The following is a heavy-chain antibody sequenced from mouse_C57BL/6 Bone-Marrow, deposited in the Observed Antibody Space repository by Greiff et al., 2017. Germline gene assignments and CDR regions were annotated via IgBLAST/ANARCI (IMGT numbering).Heavy chain of an antibody. J-gene: IGHJ4*01. V-gene: IGHV5-12*01. Sequence: VQLKESGGGLVQPGGSLKLSCAASGFTFSDYYMYWVRQTPEKRLEWVAYISNGGGSTYYPDTVKGRFTISRDNATNTLYLQMSRQKSEDTAMYYCARHEAAQATDYAMDYWGQGTSVTVSS. CDR2: ISNGGGST. CDR1: GFTFSDYY. CDR3: ARHEAAQATDYAMDY. D-gene: IGHD3-2*02.